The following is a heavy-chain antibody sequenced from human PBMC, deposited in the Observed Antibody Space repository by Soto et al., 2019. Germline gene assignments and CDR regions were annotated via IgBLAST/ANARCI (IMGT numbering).Heavy chain of an antibody. V-gene: IGHV1-46*01. D-gene: IGHD6-13*01. CDR1: GYTFTSYY. CDR3: ARDRDVAAAGTVETNYYYGMDV. Sequence: ASVKVSCKASGYTFTSYYMHWVRQAPGQGLEWMGIINPSGGSTSYAQKFQGRVTMTRDKFTSTVYMELSSLRSEDTAVYYCARDRDVAAAGTVETNYYYGMDVWGQGTTVTVSS. CDR2: INPSGGST. J-gene: IGHJ6*02.